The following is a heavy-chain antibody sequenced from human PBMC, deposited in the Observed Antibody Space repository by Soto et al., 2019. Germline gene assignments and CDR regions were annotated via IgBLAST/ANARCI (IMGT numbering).Heavy chain of an antibody. D-gene: IGHD3-10*01. CDR2: IFHDGTA. CDR1: GVSISSGNW. CDR3: ARLVYDTRLNYMYFDP. V-gene: IGHV4-4*02. Sequence: SETLSLTCAVSGVSISSGNWWTWVRQTPQRGLEYIGEIFHDGTANYYPSFERRVAISVDTSKNQFSLKLTSVTAADTAIYFCARLVYDTRLNYMYFDPWGQGTLVTVSS. J-gene: IGHJ4*02.